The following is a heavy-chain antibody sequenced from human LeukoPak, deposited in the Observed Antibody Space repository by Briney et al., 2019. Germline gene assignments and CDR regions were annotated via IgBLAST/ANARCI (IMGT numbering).Heavy chain of an antibody. CDR3: ARDPGAGAAAGTDNWFDP. CDR2: TYYRSKWYN. V-gene: IGHV6-1*01. J-gene: IGHJ5*02. Sequence: SQTLSLTCAISGDSVSSNSAAWNWIRQSPSRGLEWLGRTYYRSKWYNDYAVSVKSRITINPDTSKNQFSLQLNSVTPEDTAVYYCARDPGAGAAAGTDNWFDPWGQGTLVTVSS. D-gene: IGHD6-13*01. CDR1: GDSVSSNSAA.